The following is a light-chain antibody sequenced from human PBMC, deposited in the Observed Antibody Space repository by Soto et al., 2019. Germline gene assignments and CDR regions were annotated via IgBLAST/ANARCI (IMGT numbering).Light chain of an antibody. Sequence: EIVLTQSPATLSLSPGERATLSCRASQSVSSYLAWYQQKPGQAPRLLIYDASNRATGIPARFSGSGSGTAFTLTISSLEPEDFAVYYCQQRSNWWTFGQGTKVEIQ. CDR3: QQRSNWWT. CDR2: DAS. V-gene: IGKV3-11*01. J-gene: IGKJ1*01. CDR1: QSVSSY.